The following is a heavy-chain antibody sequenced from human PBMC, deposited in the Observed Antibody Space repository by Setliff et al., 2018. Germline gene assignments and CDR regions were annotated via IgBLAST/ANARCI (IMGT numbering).Heavy chain of an antibody. CDR3: ARQPMDTIMVTFDY. CDR2: INPNNGDT. Sequence: ASVKVSCKASGYTFTGYYFHWLRQAPGQGLEWMGWINPNNGDTKSAQKSQGRLTMTRDTSISPAYMELSSLRSDDTAVYYCARQPMDTIMVTFDYWGQGILVTVSS. J-gene: IGHJ4*02. CDR1: GYTFTGYY. V-gene: IGHV1-2*02. D-gene: IGHD5-12*01.